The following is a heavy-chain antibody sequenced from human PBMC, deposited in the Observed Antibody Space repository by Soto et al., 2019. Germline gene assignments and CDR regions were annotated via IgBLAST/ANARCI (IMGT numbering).Heavy chain of an antibody. CDR3: ARHHVRGRTIAGAAEF. CDR1: GKSLSGYY. D-gene: IGHD1-26*01. J-gene: IGHJ4*02. Sequence: QVQLQQWGAGLLKPSETLSLTCAVYGKSLSGYYWSWLRQPPGKALEWIGEINHSGNTNYNPSLKSRVTISVDTSKNQLFLNLSSVTAADTAMYYCARHHVRGRTIAGAAEFWGQGTLVTFSS. CDR2: INHSGNT. V-gene: IGHV4-34*01.